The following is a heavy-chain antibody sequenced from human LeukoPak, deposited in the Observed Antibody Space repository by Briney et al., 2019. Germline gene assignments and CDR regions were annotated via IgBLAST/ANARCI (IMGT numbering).Heavy chain of an antibody. Sequence: SETLSLTCTVSGGSISSYYWSWIQQPPGKGLEWIGYIYYSGSTNYNPSLKSRVTISVDTSKNQFSLKLSSVTAADTAVYYCARGDGIGGYYYNGMDVWGQGTTVTVSS. J-gene: IGHJ6*02. CDR2: IYYSGST. V-gene: IGHV4-59*01. D-gene: IGHD3-22*01. CDR3: ARGDGIGGYYYNGMDV. CDR1: GGSISSYY.